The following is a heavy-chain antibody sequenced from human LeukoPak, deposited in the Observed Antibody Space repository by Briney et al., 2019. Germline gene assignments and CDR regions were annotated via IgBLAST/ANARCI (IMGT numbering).Heavy chain of an antibody. CDR1: GFTFSSYE. J-gene: IGHJ6*02. CDR2: ISSSGSTI. V-gene: IGHV3-48*03. CDR3: ARDMIPAAIYYYYYGMDV. Sequence: GGSLRLSCAASGFTFSSYEMNWVRQAPGKGLEWVSYISSSGSTIYYADSVKGLFTISRDNAKNSLYLQMNSLRAEDTAVYYCARDMIPAAIYYYYYGMDVWGQGTTVTVSS. D-gene: IGHD2-2*01.